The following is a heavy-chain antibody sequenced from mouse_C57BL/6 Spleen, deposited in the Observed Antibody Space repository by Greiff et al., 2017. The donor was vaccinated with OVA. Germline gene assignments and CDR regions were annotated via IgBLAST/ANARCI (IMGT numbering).Heavy chain of an antibody. CDR2: IDPSDSET. D-gene: IGHD2-1*01. Sequence: QVQLQQPGAELVRPGSSVKLSCKASGYTFTSYWMHWVKQRPIQGLEWIGNIDPSDSETHYNQKFKDKATLTVDKSSSTAYMQLSSLTSEDSAVYYWAREAYGNYVGFAYWGQGTLVTVSA. CDR1: GYTFTSYW. CDR3: AREAYGNYVGFAY. V-gene: IGHV1-52*01. J-gene: IGHJ3*01.